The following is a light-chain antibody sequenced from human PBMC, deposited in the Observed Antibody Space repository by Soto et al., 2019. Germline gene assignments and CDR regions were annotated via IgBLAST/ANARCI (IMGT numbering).Light chain of an antibody. CDR1: SSDVGGYNY. CDR2: DVN. J-gene: IGLJ2*01. Sequence: QSALTQPRSVSGSPGQSVTISCTGTSSDVGGYNYVSWFRQHPGKAPQLMIYDVNKRPSGVPDRFSGSKSGNTASLTISGLQAEDEADYYCCSYAGSHTYVVFGGGTKVTVL. V-gene: IGLV2-11*01. CDR3: CSYAGSHTYVV.